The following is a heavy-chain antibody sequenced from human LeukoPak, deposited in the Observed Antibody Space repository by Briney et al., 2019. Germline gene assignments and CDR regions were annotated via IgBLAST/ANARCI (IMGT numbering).Heavy chain of an antibody. J-gene: IGHJ5*02. CDR1: GGSISSGGYY. CDR2: IYYSGST. V-gene: IGHV4-31*03. Sequence: SETLSPTCTVSGGSISSGGYYWSWIRQHPGKGLEWIGYIYYSGSTYYNPSLKSRVTISVDTSKNQFSLKLSSVTAADTAVYYCARVGQLANWFDPWGQGTLVTVSS. CDR3: ARVGQLANWFDP. D-gene: IGHD6-13*01.